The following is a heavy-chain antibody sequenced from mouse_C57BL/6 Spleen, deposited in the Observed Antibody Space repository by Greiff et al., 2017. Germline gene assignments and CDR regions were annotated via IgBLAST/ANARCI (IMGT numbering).Heavy chain of an antibody. Sequence: EVQLQESGPGLVKPSQSLSLTCSVTGYSITSGYYWNWIRQFPGNKLEWMGYISYDGSNNYNPSLKNRISITRDTSKNQFFLKLNSVTTEDTATYYCAREVGIYYGNWYFDVWGTGTTVTVSS. CDR3: AREVGIYYGNWYFDV. D-gene: IGHD2-1*01. CDR1: GYSITSGYY. J-gene: IGHJ1*03. V-gene: IGHV3-6*01. CDR2: ISYDGSN.